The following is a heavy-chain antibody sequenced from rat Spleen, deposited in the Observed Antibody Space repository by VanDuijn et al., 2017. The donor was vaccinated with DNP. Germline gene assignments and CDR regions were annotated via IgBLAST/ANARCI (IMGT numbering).Heavy chain of an antibody. Sequence: EVQLVESGGSLVQPGGTLKLSCAASGFSSSDYNLAWVRPAPNKGLEWVASISHDGGGTSYGVSVKGRFTISRDNAKSTLYLQMNSLKSEDTATYFCATGVYGGYEDWFAYWGLGTLVTVSS. D-gene: IGHD1-11*01. CDR3: ATGVYGGYEDWFAY. CDR2: ISHDGGGT. CDR1: GFSSSDYN. V-gene: IGHV5-22*01. J-gene: IGHJ3*01.